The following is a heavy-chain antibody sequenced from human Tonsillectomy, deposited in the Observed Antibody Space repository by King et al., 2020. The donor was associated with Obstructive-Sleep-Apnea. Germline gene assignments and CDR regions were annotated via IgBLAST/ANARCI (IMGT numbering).Heavy chain of an antibody. D-gene: IGHD2-15*01. CDR2: LRLDGSNQ. Sequence: QLVQSGGGVVQPGGALRLSCAASGFTFSTYGRHWVRQAPGKGLEWVAFLRLDGSNQYYSDSVKGRFIISRDNSRNTLYLQMNSLRTEDTAVYYFAKVRDIVVVVAATNFDYWGQGTLVTVSS. V-gene: IGHV3-30*02. CDR1: GFTFSTYG. CDR3: AKVRDIVVVVAATNFDY. J-gene: IGHJ4*02.